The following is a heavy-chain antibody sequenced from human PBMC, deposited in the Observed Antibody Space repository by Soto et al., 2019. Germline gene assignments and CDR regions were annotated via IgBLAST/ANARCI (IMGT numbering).Heavy chain of an antibody. J-gene: IGHJ4*02. V-gene: IGHV3-30*18. CDR2: ISYDGSNK. Sequence: GGSLRLSCAASGFTFSSYGMHWVRQAPGKGLEWVAVISYDGSNKYYADSVKGRFTISRDNSKNTLYLQMNSLRAEDTAVYYCAKEAHERTYYDFWSGYSPLDYWGQGTLVTVSS. CDR1: GFTFSSYG. D-gene: IGHD3-3*01. CDR3: AKEAHERTYYDFWSGYSPLDY.